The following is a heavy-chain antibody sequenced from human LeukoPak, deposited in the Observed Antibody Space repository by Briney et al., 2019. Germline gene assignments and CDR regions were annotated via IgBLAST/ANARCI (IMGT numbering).Heavy chain of an antibody. CDR3: AELGITMIGGV. D-gene: IGHD3-10*02. J-gene: IGHJ6*04. CDR2: ISSSGSII. CDR1: GFTFSSYE. Sequence: GGSLRLSCAAPGFTFSSYEMNWVRQAPGKGLEWVSYISSSGSIIYYADSVKGRFTISRDNAKNSLYLQMNSLRAEDTAVYYCAELGITMIGGVWGKGTTVTISS. V-gene: IGHV3-48*03.